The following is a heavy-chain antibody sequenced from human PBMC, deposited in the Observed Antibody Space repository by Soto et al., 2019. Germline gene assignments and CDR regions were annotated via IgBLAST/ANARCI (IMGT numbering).Heavy chain of an antibody. J-gene: IGHJ5*02. CDR2: IYYSGST. Sequence: SETLSLTCTVSGGSVSSGSYYWSWIRQPPGKGLEWIGHIYYSGSTNYNPSLKSRVTISVDTSKNQFSLKLSSVTAADTAVFYCASQLGYCISTSCYAWFDPWGQGTLVTISS. D-gene: IGHD2-2*01. CDR1: GGSVSSGSYY. CDR3: ASQLGYCISTSCYAWFDP. V-gene: IGHV4-61*01.